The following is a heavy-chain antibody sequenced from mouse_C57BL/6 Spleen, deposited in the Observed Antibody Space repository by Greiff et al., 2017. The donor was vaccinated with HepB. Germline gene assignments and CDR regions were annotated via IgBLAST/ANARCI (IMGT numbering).Heavy chain of an antibody. Sequence: VQLQQSGPELVKPGASVKIPCKASGYTFTDYNMDWVKQSHGKSLEWIGDINPNNGGTIYNQKFKGKATLTVDKSSSTAYMGLRSLTSEETAVYYCARGGYDYDGSGFAYWGQGTLVTVSA. CDR1: GYTFTDYN. CDR3: ARGGYDYDGSGFAY. CDR2: INPNNGGT. J-gene: IGHJ3*01. D-gene: IGHD2-4*01. V-gene: IGHV1-18*01.